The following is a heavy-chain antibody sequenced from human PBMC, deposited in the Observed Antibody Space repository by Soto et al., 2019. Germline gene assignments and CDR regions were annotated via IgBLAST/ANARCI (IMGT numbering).Heavy chain of an antibody. CDR1: GFSLSTSGMC. J-gene: IGHJ4*02. CDR2: IDWDDDK. CDR3: ARMQYSGWYSDY. D-gene: IGHD6-19*01. V-gene: IGHV2-70*11. Sequence: ESGPTLVNPTQTLTLTCTFSGFSLSTSGMCVSWIRQPPGKALEWLARIDWDDDKYYSTSLKTRLTISKDTSKNQVVLTMTNMDPVDTATYYCARMQYSGWYSDYWGQGTLVTVSS.